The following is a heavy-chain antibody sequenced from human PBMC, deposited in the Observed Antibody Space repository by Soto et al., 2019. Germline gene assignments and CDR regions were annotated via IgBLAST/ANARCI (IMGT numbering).Heavy chain of an antibody. Sequence: SETLSLTCTDSGGSISSGGYYWSWIRQHPGKGLEWIGYIYYSGSTYYNPSLKSRVTISVDTSKNQFSLKLSSVTAADTAVYYCARVLAMPYFDYWGQGTLVTVSS. D-gene: IGHD2-2*01. J-gene: IGHJ4*02. CDR1: GGSISSGGYY. CDR3: ARVLAMPYFDY. CDR2: IYYSGST. V-gene: IGHV4-31*03.